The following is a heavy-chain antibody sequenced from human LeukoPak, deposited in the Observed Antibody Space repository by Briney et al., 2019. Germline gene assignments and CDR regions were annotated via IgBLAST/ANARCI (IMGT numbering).Heavy chain of an antibody. CDR3: ARSDSSYDSSGYYDDIDY. Sequence: PGGSLRLSCAASGFTFNTYGMHWVRQAPGKGLEWVAFIRFDSSNKYFADSVKGRFTISRDNSKNTLYLQMNSLRAEDTAVYYCARSDSSYDSSGYYDDIDYWGQGTLVTVSS. D-gene: IGHD3-22*01. V-gene: IGHV3-30*02. J-gene: IGHJ4*02. CDR2: IRFDSSNK. CDR1: GFTFNTYG.